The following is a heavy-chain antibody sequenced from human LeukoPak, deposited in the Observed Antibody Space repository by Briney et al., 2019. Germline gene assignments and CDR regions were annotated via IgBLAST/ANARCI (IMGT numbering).Heavy chain of an antibody. Sequence: SETLSLTCAVYGGSFSGYYWSWIRQPPGKGLEWIGEINHSGSTNYNPFLKSRVTISVDTSKNQFSLKLSSVTAADTAVYYCAMSSSWYDAFDIWGQGTMVTVSS. J-gene: IGHJ3*02. CDR1: GGSFSGYY. CDR2: INHSGST. D-gene: IGHD6-13*01. V-gene: IGHV4-34*01. CDR3: AMSSSWYDAFDI.